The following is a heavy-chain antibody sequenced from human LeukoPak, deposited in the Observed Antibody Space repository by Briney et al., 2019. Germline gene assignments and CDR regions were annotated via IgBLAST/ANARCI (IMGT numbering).Heavy chain of an antibody. Sequence: GGSLRISCAASGSTFRTYGMHWVRQAPGKGLEWVASIRYDGSNKYYVDSVKGRFTISRDNSKNTLYLQMNSLSAEDTALYYCAKDGDDYYGSGSYCDYWGQGTLVTVSS. D-gene: IGHD3-10*01. CDR1: GSTFRTYG. CDR3: AKDGDDYYGSGSYCDY. CDR2: IRYDGSNK. J-gene: IGHJ4*02. V-gene: IGHV3-30*02.